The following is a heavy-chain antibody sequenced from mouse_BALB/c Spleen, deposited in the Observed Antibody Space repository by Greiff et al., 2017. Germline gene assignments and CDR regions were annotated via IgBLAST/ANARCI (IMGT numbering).Heavy chain of an antibody. V-gene: IGHV5-9-4*01. CDR1: GFTFSSYA. CDR2: ISSGGSYT. Sequence: EVMLVESGGGLVKPGGPLKLSCAASGFTFSSYAMSWVRQSPEKRLEWVAEISSGGSYTYYPDTVTGRFTISRDNAKNTLYLEMSSLRSEDTAMYYCARDRGDYVFDYWGQGTTLTVSS. J-gene: IGHJ2*01. D-gene: IGHD2-4*01. CDR3: ARDRGDYVFDY.